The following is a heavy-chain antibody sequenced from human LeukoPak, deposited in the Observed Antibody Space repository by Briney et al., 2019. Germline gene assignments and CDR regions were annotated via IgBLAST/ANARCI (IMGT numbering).Heavy chain of an antibody. CDR1: GFTFSSYW. CDR3: ARGTTDLDY. J-gene: IGHJ4*02. V-gene: IGHV3-7*01. Sequence: GGSLRLSCAASGFTFSSYWMSWVRQAPGKGLERVANINQDGSEKYYVDSVKGRFTISRDSAKNSLYLQMNSLRAEDTAVYFCARGTTDLDYWGRGTLVTVSS. CDR2: INQDGSEK. D-gene: IGHD1-1*01.